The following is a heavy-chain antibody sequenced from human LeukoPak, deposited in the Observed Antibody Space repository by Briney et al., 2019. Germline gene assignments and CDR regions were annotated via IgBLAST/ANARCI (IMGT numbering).Heavy chain of an antibody. V-gene: IGHV1-2*02. Sequence: ASVKVSCKASGGTHNRGTFSKYAISWVRQAPGQGLEWMGWINPNSGGTNYAQKFQGRVTMTRDTSVSTAYMELNRLRSDDTGVYYCARDTTMITYWFDPWGQGTLVTVSS. CDR2: INPNSGGT. CDR1: GGTHNRGTFSKYA. J-gene: IGHJ5*02. D-gene: IGHD5-18*01. CDR3: ARDTTMITYWFDP.